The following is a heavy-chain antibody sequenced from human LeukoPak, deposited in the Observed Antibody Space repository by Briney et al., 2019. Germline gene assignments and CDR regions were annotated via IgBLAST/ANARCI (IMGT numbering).Heavy chain of an antibody. CDR3: ARLMVITTDYFDY. Sequence: ASVKVSCKASGYTFTSYDINWVRQATGQGLEWMGWMNPNSGNTGYAQKSQGRVTMTRNTSISTAYMELSSLRSEDTAVYYCARLMVITTDYFDYWGQGTLVTVSS. CDR1: GYTFTSYD. J-gene: IGHJ4*02. V-gene: IGHV1-8*01. D-gene: IGHD3-22*01. CDR2: MNPNSGNT.